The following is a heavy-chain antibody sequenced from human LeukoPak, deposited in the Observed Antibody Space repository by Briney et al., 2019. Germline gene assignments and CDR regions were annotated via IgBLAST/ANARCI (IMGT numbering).Heavy chain of an antibody. D-gene: IGHD2-2*02. CDR1: GGSISSGGYS. V-gene: IGHV4-30-2*01. J-gene: IGHJ3*02. Sequence: SETLSLTCAVSGGSISSGGYSWSWIRQPPGKGLEWIGYIYHSGSTYYNPSLKSRVTISVDRSKNQFSLKLSSVTAADTAVYYCARPAAITRFAFDIWGQGTMVTVSS. CDR3: ARPAAITRFAFDI. CDR2: IYHSGST.